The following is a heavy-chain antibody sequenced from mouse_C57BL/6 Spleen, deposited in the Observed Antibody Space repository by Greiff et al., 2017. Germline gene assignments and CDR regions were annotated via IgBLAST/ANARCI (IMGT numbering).Heavy chain of an antibody. D-gene: IGHD1-1*01. V-gene: IGHV5-4*01. J-gene: IGHJ2*01. CDR1: GFTFSSYA. CDR2: ISDGGSYT. Sequence: DVQLVESGGGLVKPGGSLKLSCAASGFTFSSYAMSWVRQTPEKRLEWVATISDGGSYTYYPDNVKGRFTFSRDNAKNNLYLQMSHLKSEDTSMYYCAREGHHGSSYYCDYWGQGTTLTVSS. CDR3: AREGHHGSSYYCDY.